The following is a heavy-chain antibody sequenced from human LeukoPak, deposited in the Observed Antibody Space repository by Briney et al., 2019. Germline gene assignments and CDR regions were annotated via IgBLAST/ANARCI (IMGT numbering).Heavy chain of an antibody. V-gene: IGHV1-69*13. CDR2: IIPIFGTA. J-gene: IGHJ6*02. CDR3: ASGIAAAGNNYYYYYGMDV. D-gene: IGHD6-13*01. CDR1: GGTFSSCA. Sequence: SVKVSYKASGGTFSSCAISWVRQAPGQGLEWMGGIIPIFGTANYAQKFQGRVTITADESTSTAYMELSSLRSEDTAVYYCASGIAAAGNNYYYYYGMDVWGQGTTVTVSS.